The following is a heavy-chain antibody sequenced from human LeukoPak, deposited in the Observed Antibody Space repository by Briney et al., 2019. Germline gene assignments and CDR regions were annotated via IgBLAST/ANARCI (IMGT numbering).Heavy chain of an antibody. CDR3: ARDRVRGSSNPYFDY. V-gene: IGHV4-61*01. Sequence: SETLSLTCTVSGGSVSSGSYYWNWIRQPPGKGLEWIGYIYYSGSTNYNPSLKSRVTISVDTSKNQFSLKLSSVTAADTAVYYCARDRVRGSSNPYFDYWGQGTLVTVSS. CDR1: GGSVSSGSYY. J-gene: IGHJ4*02. CDR2: IYYSGST. D-gene: IGHD1-26*01.